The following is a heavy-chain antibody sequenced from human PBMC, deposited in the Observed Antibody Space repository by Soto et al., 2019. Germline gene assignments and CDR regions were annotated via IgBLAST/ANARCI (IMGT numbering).Heavy chain of an antibody. V-gene: IGHV4-4*07. Sequence: PSETLSLPCTVSGASISGFYWSWLRKSAGKGLEWIGRIXXXGXTXXXPXXXXRVMMSVDTSKKQFSLKLRSVTAADTAVYYCVRDGTKTLRDWFDPWGQGISVTVSS. CDR2: IXXXGXT. D-gene: IGHD1-1*01. J-gene: IGHJ5*02. CDR1: GASISGFY. CDR3: VRDGTKTLRDWFDP.